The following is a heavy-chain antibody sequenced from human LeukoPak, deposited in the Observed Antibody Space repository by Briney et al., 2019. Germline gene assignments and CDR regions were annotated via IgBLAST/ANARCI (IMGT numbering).Heavy chain of an antibody. CDR1: GGSISSYY. CDR2: IYTSGST. CDR3: ASSSFGYDSGFYYYMDV. V-gene: IGHV4-4*07. D-gene: IGHD5-12*01. J-gene: IGHJ6*03. Sequence: SETLSLTCTVSGGSISSYYWSWIRQPAGKGLEWIGRIYTSGSTNYNPSLKSRVTMSVDTSKNQFSLKLSSVTAADTAVYSCASSSFGYDSGFYYYMDVWGKGTTVTVSS.